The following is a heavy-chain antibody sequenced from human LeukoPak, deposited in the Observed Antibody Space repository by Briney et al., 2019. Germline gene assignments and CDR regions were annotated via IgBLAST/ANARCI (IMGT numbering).Heavy chain of an antibody. CDR2: MYYSGST. D-gene: IGHD2-15*01. Sequence: SETLSLTCTVSGGSISPYYWSWIRQPPGKGLEWIGYMYYSGSTNSNPPLRSRVTISLYTSKNQFSLKLTSVTAADTALYYCARHVDNLKPNFDYWGQGTLVTVSS. V-gene: IGHV4-59*08. CDR3: ARHVDNLKPNFDY. J-gene: IGHJ4*02. CDR1: GGSISPYY.